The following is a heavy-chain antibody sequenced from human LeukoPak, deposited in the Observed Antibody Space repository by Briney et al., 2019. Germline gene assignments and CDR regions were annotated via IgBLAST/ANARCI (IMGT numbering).Heavy chain of an antibody. D-gene: IGHD6-19*01. J-gene: IGHJ4*02. Sequence: PGRSLRLSCAASGFTFDDYAMHWVRQAPGKGLEWVSGISWNSGSIGYADSVKGRFTISRDNAKNSLYLQMNSLRAEDTALYYCAKPSPYSSGWYYFDYWGQGTLVTVSS. V-gene: IGHV3-9*01. CDR2: ISWNSGSI. CDR3: AKPSPYSSGWYYFDY. CDR1: GFTFDDYA.